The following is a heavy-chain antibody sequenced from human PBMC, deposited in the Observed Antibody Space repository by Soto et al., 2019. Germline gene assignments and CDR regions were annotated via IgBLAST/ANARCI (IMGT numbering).Heavy chain of an antibody. CDR2: IYHSGST. Sequence: SETLSLTCAVSGGSISSGGYSWSWIRQPPGKGLEWIGYIYHSGSTYYNPSLKSRVTISVDRSKNQFSLKLSSVTAADTAVYYCARTGKFYYYDTSGLPFDPWGPGNLVTVSS. CDR1: GGSISSGGYS. V-gene: IGHV4-30-2*01. J-gene: IGHJ5*02. CDR3: ARTGKFYYYDTSGLPFDP. D-gene: IGHD3-22*01.